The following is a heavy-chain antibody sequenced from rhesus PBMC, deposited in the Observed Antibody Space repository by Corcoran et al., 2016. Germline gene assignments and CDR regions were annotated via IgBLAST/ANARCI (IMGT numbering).Heavy chain of an antibody. V-gene: IGHV3S42*01. Sequence: EVQLVESGGGVAKPGGSLRLSCAASGFTVSSYWMNWVRQTPGKGQEWISAINSGGGCTNYADSVKGRFTISGDNSQNTLSLQMNSLSAEDTAVYYCAKGVAAAGTSFDYWGQGVLVTVSS. D-gene: IGHD6-25*01. CDR1: GFTVSSYW. CDR3: AKGVAAAGTSFDY. CDR2: INSGGGCT. J-gene: IGHJ4*01.